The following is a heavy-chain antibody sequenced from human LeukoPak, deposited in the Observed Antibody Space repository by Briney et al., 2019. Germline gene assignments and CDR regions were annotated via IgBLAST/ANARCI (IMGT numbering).Heavy chain of an antibody. CDR3: AKAPGWELKRYFQH. D-gene: IGHD1-26*01. CDR1: GFTFDDYA. Sequence: GGSLRLSCAASGFTFDDYAMHWVRQAPGKGLGWVSGISWNSGSRGYADSVKGRFTISRDNAKNSLFLQMNSLRAEDTALYYCAKAPGWELKRYFQHWGQGTLVTVSS. V-gene: IGHV3-9*01. CDR2: ISWNSGSR. J-gene: IGHJ1*01.